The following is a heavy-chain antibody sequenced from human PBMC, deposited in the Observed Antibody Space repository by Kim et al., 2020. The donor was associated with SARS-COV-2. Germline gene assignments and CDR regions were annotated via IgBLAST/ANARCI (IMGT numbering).Heavy chain of an antibody. D-gene: IGHD1-20*01. CDR3: AKDPNNWKGGENFDY. Sequence: DSVKGRFTIARDNSKNPLYLQMNSLRAEDTAVYYCAKDPNNWKGGENFDYWGQGTLVTVSS. J-gene: IGHJ4*02. V-gene: IGHV3-30*02.